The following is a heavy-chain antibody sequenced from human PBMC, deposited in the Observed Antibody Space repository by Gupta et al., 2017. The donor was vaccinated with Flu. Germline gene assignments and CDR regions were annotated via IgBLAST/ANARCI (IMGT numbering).Heavy chain of an antibody. CDR1: GFTFRSYA. J-gene: IGHJ4*02. CDR3: AKDKESDGDYVYDY. D-gene: IGHD4-17*01. V-gene: IGHV3-23*01. Sequence: EVQLLESGGGLVQPGGSLRLSCAASGFTFRSYALSWVRQAPGKGLEWVLSIRGSGGSTYYADSVKGRFTISRDNSKNTLYLQMNSLRAEDTAVYYCAKDKESDGDYVYDYWGQGTLVTVSS. CDR2: IRGSGGST.